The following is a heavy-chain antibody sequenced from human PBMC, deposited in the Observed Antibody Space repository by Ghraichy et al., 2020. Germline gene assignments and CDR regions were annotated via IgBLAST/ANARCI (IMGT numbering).Heavy chain of an antibody. V-gene: IGHV4-39*01. J-gene: IGHJ4*02. Sequence: SETLSLTCTVSGGSISSSSYYWGWIRQPPGKGLEWIGSLYYGGSSYYNPSLKSRVTISVDTSKNQFSLKLKSVTAADTALYYCARHYDFWSAYLYWGQGTLVTVSS. CDR3: ARHYDFWSAYLY. D-gene: IGHD3-3*01. CDR1: GGSISSSSYY. CDR2: LYYGGSS.